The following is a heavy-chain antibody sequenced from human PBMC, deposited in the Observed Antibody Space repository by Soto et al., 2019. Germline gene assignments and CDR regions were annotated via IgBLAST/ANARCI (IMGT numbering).Heavy chain of an antibody. D-gene: IGHD2-8*01. CDR1: GFTFSNAW. Sequence: EVQLVESGGGLVKPGGSLRLSCAGSGFTFSNAWMSWVRRAPGKGLEWVGRIKSDAYGGAIDYAAPVKGRFTISRDDSKNTLFLQMNNLRAEDTAVYSWTTTKGRLEQPTNDFWGQGTPVIVSS. J-gene: IGHJ4*02. V-gene: IGHV3-15*01. CDR2: IKSDAYGGAI. CDR3: TTTKGRLEQPTNDF.